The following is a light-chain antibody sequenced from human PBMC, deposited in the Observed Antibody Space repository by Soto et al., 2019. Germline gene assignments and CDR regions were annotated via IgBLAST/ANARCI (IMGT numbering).Light chain of an antibody. CDR2: KAS. Sequence: DIQMTQSPSTLFASVGDTVTITCRASPSISSWLGCYQQKSGTAPKLMIYKASSLESAVPSRFSGSRSGTDFTLTISSLQPEDFATYYCQQLNSYYRGTFGPGTKVDIK. CDR3: QQLNSYYRGT. V-gene: IGKV1-5*03. CDR1: PSISSW. J-gene: IGKJ3*01.